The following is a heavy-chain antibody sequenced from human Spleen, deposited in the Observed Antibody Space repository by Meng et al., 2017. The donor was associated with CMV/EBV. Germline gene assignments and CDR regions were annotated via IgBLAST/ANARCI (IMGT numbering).Heavy chain of an antibody. J-gene: IGHJ4*02. Sequence: SETLSLTCAVYGGSFSGYYWSWIRQPPGKGLEWIAYIYYSGSINYNPSLRSRLTISVDTSRNEFSLQLSSVTAADTAVYYCARSNRGGFDYWGQGTLVTVSS. D-gene: IGHD2/OR15-2a*01. CDR2: IYYSGSI. CDR3: ARSNRGGFDY. CDR1: GGSFSGYY. V-gene: IGHV4-59*01.